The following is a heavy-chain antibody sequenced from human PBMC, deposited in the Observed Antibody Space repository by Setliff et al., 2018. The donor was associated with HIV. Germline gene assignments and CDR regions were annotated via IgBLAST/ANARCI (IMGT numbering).Heavy chain of an antibody. J-gene: IGHJ6*02. D-gene: IGHD3-3*01. CDR1: GYTFSGYH. CDR2: INPDSGDT. Sequence: ASVKVSCKASGYTFSGYHMYWVRQAPGQGLEWMGRINPDSGDTKYTQKFEGRVTMTSDTSISTVYMELSSLRSDDTAVYYCARALRIIGVIRYWGQGTLVTVSSGKYYYYYGMDIWGQGTTVTVSS. CDR3: ARALRIIGVIRYWGQGTLVTVSSGKYYYYYGMDI. V-gene: IGHV1-2*06.